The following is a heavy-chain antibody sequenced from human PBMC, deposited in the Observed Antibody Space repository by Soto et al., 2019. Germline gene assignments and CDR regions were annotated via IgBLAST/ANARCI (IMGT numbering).Heavy chain of an antibody. J-gene: IGHJ4*02. D-gene: IGHD6-13*01. Sequence: LSLTCAVYGGSFSGYYWSWIRQPPGKGLEWIGEINHSGSTNYNPSLKSRVTISVETSKNQFSLKLSSVTAADTAVYYCARGRGYSSSRRIDYWGQGTLVTVSS. CDR3: ARGRGYSSSRRIDY. CDR2: INHSGST. V-gene: IGHV4-34*01. CDR1: GGSFSGYY.